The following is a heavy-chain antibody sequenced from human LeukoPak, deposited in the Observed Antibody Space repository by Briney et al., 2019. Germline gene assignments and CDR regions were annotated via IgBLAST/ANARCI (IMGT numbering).Heavy chain of an antibody. CDR1: GFTFSSYG. D-gene: IGHD6-19*01. CDR3: AKDGGSGWYFNDY. J-gene: IGHJ4*02. CDR2: IRYDGSNK. V-gene: IGHV3-30*02. Sequence: GGSLRLSCAASGFTFSSYGMHWVRQAPGKGLEWVAFIRYDGSNKYYADSVKGRFTISRDNSKNTLYLQMNSLRAEDTAVYYCAKDGGSGWYFNDYWGQGTLVTVSS.